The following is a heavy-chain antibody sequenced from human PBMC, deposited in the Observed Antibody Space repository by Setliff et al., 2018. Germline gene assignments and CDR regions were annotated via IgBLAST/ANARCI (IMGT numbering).Heavy chain of an antibody. Sequence: GGSLRLSCAASGLTFTRDAMTWVRQTPGKGLEWVSIISSDGSSIYYADSVKGRFTISRDNSKNTLYLQMNSLRAEDTAIYYCARCSSWHGHYPHFNYWGQGTLVTVSS. J-gene: IGHJ4*02. D-gene: IGHD6-13*01. CDR3: ARCSSWHGHYPHFNY. CDR1: GLTFTRDA. V-gene: IGHV3-23*03. CDR2: ISSDGSSI.